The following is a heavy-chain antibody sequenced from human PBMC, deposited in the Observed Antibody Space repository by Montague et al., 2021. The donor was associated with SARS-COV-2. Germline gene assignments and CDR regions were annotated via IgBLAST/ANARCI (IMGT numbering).Heavy chain of an antibody. CDR1: GGSINYYY. J-gene: IGHJ6*02. CDR3: ARAARYCTNSVCQTYYYYGLDV. Sequence: SETLSLTCIVSGGSINYYYWSWIRQSPGKGLEWIGYMYYSWSTNSNSSLKSRVTMSIDMSKNQFSLKLRSVTAADTAVYYCARAARYCTNSVCQTYYYYGLDVWGQGTTVTVSS. D-gene: IGHD2-8*01. CDR2: MYYSWST. V-gene: IGHV4-59*01.